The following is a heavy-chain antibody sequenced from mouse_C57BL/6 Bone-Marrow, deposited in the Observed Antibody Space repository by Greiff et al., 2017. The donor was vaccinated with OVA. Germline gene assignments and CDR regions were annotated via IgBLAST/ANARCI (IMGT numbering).Heavy chain of an antibody. J-gene: IGHJ1*03. V-gene: IGHV1-55*01. CDR3: ASPNYYGSSLYWYFDV. CDR2: IYPGSGST. CDR1: GYTFTSYW. Sequence: QVQLKQPGAELVKPGASVKMSCKASGYTFTSYWITWVKQRPGQGLEWIGDIYPGSGSTNYNEKFKSKATLTVDTSSSTAYMQLSSLTSEDSAVYYCASPNYYGSSLYWYFDVWGTGTTVTVSS. D-gene: IGHD1-1*01.